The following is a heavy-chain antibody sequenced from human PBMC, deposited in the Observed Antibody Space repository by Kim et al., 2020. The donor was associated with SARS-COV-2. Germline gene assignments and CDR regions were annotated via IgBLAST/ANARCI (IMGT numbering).Heavy chain of an antibody. D-gene: IGHD6-19*01. V-gene: IGHV3-21*01. Sequence: YADSVKGRFTISRDNAKNSLYLQMNSLRAEDTAVYYCARDPRGSGWYEVHWGQGTLVTVSS. J-gene: IGHJ4*02. CDR3: ARDPRGSGWYEVH.